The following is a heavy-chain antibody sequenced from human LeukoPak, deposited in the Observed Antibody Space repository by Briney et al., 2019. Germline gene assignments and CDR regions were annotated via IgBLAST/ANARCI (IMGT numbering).Heavy chain of an antibody. CDR3: TTVSIWVGAFDI. CDR1: GFTFSNAW. D-gene: IGHD7-27*01. V-gene: IGHV3-15*01. CDR2: IKSKTDGGTT. J-gene: IGHJ3*02. Sequence: GGSLRLSCEASGFTFSNAWMSWVRQAPGKGLEWVGRIKSKTDGGTTDYAAPVKGRFTISRDDSKTTLYLQMNSLKIDDTAVYYCTTVSIWVGAFDIWGQGTMVTVFS.